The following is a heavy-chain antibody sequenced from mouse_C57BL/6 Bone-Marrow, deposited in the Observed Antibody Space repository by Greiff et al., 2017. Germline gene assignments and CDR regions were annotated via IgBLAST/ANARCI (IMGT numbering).Heavy chain of an antibody. CDR2: IDPENGDT. Sequence: VQLQQSGAELVRPGASVKLSCTASGFNIKDDYMHWVKQRPEQGLEWIGWIDPENGDTEYASKFQGKATITADTSSNTAYLQLSSLTSEYTAVYYCTTRDYYGSSYVFYAMDYWGQGTSVTVSS. J-gene: IGHJ4*01. CDR3: TTRDYYGSSYVFYAMDY. V-gene: IGHV14-4*01. CDR1: GFNIKDDY. D-gene: IGHD1-1*01.